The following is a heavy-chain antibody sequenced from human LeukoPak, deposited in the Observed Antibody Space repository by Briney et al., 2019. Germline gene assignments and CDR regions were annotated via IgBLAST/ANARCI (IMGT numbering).Heavy chain of an antibody. V-gene: IGHV3-9*01. CDR3: AKESLGYFDY. CDR1: GFTFDGYA. CDR2: ISWNSGSI. Sequence: GRSLRLSCAASGFTFDGYAMHWVRQAPGKGLEWVSGISWNSGSIGYADSVKGRFTISRDNAKNSLYLQMNSLRAEDTALYYCAKESLGYFDYWGQGTLVTVSS. D-gene: IGHD7-27*01. J-gene: IGHJ4*02.